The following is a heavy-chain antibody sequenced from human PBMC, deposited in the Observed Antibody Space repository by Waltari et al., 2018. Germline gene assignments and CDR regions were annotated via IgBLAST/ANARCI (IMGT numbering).Heavy chain of an antibody. D-gene: IGHD5-12*01. J-gene: IGHJ3*02. Sequence: QLQLQESGPGLVKPSETLSLTCTVSGGSISSSSYYWGWIRQPPGKGLEWIGSVYYSGRTYDNPSLKRGVTISVETSKNQVSWKLSSGTAADTAVYYWERVMDGYDFRAGDIWGQGTMVTVSS. V-gene: IGHV4-39*07. CDR1: GGSISSSSYY. CDR2: VYYSGRT. CDR3: ERVMDGYDFRAGDI.